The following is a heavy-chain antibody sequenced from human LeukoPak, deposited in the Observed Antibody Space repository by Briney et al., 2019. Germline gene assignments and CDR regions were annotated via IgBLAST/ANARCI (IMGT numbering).Heavy chain of an antibody. CDR2: ISHGGST. CDR3: AREPVAAAGTPFDY. Sequence: PSETLSLTCAVYGGSFSGYYWSWIRQPPGKGLEWIGEISHGGSTNYNPSLKSRVTISVDTSKNQFSLKLRSVTAADTGIYYCAREPVAAAGTPFDYWGQGTLVTVSS. V-gene: IGHV4-34*01. CDR1: GGSFSGYY. J-gene: IGHJ4*02. D-gene: IGHD6-13*01.